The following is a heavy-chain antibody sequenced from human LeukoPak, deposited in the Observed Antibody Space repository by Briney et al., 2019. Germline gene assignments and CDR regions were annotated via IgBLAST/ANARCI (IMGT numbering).Heavy chain of an antibody. CDR1: GGSISSGGYS. D-gene: IGHD3-10*01. Sequence: PSQTLSLTCAVSGGSISSGGYSWSWIRQPPGKGLEWIGYIYHSGSTYCNPSLKSRVTISVDRSKNQFSLKLSSVTAADTAVYYCARGPSGDSYYYYYGMDVWGQGTTVTVSS. CDR3: ARGPSGDSYYYYYGMDV. J-gene: IGHJ6*02. V-gene: IGHV4-30-2*01. CDR2: IYHSGST.